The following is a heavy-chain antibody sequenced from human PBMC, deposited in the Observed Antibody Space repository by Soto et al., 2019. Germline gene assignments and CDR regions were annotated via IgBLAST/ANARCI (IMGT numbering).Heavy chain of an antibody. J-gene: IGHJ5*02. V-gene: IGHV4-34*01. CDR1: GGSFSGYY. CDR3: ASASARLGVATDKSFVP. D-gene: IGHD5-12*01. CDR2: INHSGST. Sequence: PSETLSLTCAVYGGSFSGYYWSWIRQPPGKGLEWIGEINHSGSTNYNPSLKSRVTISVDTSKNQFSLKLSSVTAADTAVYYCASASARLGVATDKSFVPWGEGTLVIGSS.